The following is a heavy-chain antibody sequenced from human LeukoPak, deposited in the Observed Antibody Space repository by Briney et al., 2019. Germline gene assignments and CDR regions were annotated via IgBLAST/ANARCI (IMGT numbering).Heavy chain of an antibody. V-gene: IGHV1-46*01. CDR1: GYTLTSYY. CDR3: ARVGTMFHFDY. J-gene: IGHJ4*02. Sequence: GASVKVSCKASGYTLTSYYMHWVRQAPGQGLEWMGIINPSGGSTSYAQKFQGRVTMTRDTSTSTVYMELSSLRSEDTAVYYCARVGTMFHFDYWGQGTLVTVSS. D-gene: IGHD3-10*02. CDR2: INPSGGST.